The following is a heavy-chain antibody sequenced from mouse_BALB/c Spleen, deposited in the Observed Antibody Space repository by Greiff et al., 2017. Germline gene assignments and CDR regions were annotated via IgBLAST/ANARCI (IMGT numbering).Heavy chain of an antibody. CDR1: GFTFSSYA. J-gene: IGHJ4*01. CDR2: ISSGGSYT. D-gene: IGHD2-14*01. CDR3: ARQGYDDEGYYAMDY. Sequence: EVKLVESGGGLVKPGGSLKLSCAASGFTFSSYAMSWVRQTPEKRLEWVATISSGGSYTYYPDSVKGRFTISRDNAKNTLYLQMSSLRSEDTAMYYCARQGYDDEGYYAMDYWGQGTSVTVSS. V-gene: IGHV5-9-3*01.